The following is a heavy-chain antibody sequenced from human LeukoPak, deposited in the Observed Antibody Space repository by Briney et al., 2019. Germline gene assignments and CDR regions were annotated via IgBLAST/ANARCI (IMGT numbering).Heavy chain of an antibody. CDR1: GFSVTNTL. CDR3: VRDRAGTQSWVEFDL. CDR2: IYIDART. V-gene: IGHV3-66*02. Sequence: GGSLRLSCTLSGFSVTNTLIDWVRQAPGKGPEWVALIYIDARTVYPDSVRGRFTISRDNSKNMVYLQMNSLRSEDSALYYCVRDRAGTQSWVEFDLWGQGTLVTVSS. J-gene: IGHJ5*02. D-gene: IGHD3-10*01.